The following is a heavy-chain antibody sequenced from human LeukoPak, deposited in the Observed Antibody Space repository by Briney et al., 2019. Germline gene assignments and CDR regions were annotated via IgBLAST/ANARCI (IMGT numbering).Heavy chain of an antibody. CDR3: ARARRDTRFSASFEFDY. J-gene: IGHJ4*02. V-gene: IGHV1-46*01. Sequence: ASVKVSCKASGYTFTGYYMHWVRQAPGQGLEWMGIINPSGGSTSYAQKFQGRVTMTRDTSTSTVYMELSSLRSEDTAVYYCARARRDTRFSASFEFDYWGQGTLVTVSS. D-gene: IGHD2-2*01. CDR1: GYTFTGYY. CDR2: INPSGGST.